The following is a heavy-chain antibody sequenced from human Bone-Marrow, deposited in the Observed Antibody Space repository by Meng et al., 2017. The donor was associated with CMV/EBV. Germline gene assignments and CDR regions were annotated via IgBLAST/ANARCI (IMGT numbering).Heavy chain of an antibody. CDR2: ISYDGSNK. CDR1: GFTFSSYA. V-gene: IGHV3-30-3*01. D-gene: IGHD2-2*01. Sequence: GGSLRLSCAASGFTFSSYAMSWVRHAPGWGLEWVAVISYDGSNKYYADSVKGRFTISRDNSKNTLYLQMNSLRAEDTAVYYCAREKWAGYCSSTSCSPPYYYYYGMAVWGQGATVTGSS. J-gene: IGHJ6*01. CDR3: AREKWAGYCSSTSCSPPYYYYYGMAV.